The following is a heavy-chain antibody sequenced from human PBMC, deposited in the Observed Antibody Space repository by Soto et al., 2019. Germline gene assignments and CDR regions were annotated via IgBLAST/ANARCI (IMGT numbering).Heavy chain of an antibody. CDR2: INAGNGNT. J-gene: IGHJ4*02. CDR3: AGSIVVVTAADY. D-gene: IGHD2-21*02. Sequence: QVQLVQSGAEVKKPGASVKVSCKASGFTFTSYAMHWVRQAPGQRLEWMGWINAGNGNTKYSQKFQGRVTITRDTSASTAYKELSSLRSEDTAVYYCAGSIVVVTAADYWGQGTLVTVSS. V-gene: IGHV1-3*01. CDR1: GFTFTSYA.